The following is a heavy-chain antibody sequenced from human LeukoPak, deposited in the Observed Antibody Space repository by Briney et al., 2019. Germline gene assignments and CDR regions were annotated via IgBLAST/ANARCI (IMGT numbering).Heavy chain of an antibody. D-gene: IGHD2-2*01. V-gene: IGHV3-30*03. Sequence: PGGSLRLSCAASGFTFSSYGMHWVRQAPGKGLEWVAVISYDGSNKYYADSVKGRFTISRDNSKNTLYLQMNSLGAEDTAVYYCATDPYHRYYYYYGMDVWGQGTTVTVSS. CDR2: ISYDGSNK. J-gene: IGHJ6*02. CDR1: GFTFSSYG. CDR3: ATDPYHRYYYYYGMDV.